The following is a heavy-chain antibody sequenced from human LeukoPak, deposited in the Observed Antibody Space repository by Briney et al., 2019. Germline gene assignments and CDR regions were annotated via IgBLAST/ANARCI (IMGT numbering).Heavy chain of an antibody. CDR3: AKDGFWTTRTSYHGAHFFDF. CDR1: GFTFSSYA. J-gene: IGHJ4*02. CDR2: ISGSGGST. D-gene: IGHD2-2*01. V-gene: IGHV3-23*01. Sequence: GGSLRLSRAASGFTFSSYAMSWVRQAPGKGLEWVSAISGSGGSTYYADSVKGRFTISRDNSKNTLYLQMNSLRPEDTAVYHCAKDGFWTTRTSYHGAHFFDFWGQGTLVTVSS.